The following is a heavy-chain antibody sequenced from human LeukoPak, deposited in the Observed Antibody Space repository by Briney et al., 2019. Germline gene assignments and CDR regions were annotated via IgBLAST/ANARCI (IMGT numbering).Heavy chain of an antibody. J-gene: IGHJ4*02. CDR3: ARCTTGRTFGSLREIKKSREIDY. CDR1: GFTFSSYS. CDR2: ISSSRSYI. D-gene: IGHD1-1*01. Sequence: GGSLRLSCAASGFTFSSYSMNWVRQAPGKGLEWVSFISSSRSYIYYADSVKGRFTISRDNAKNSLYLQMNSLRAEDTAVYYCARCTTGRTFGSLREIKKSREIDYWGQGTLVTVSS. V-gene: IGHV3-21*01.